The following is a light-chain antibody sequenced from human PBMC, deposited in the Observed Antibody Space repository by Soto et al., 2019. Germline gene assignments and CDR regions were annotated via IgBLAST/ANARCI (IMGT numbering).Light chain of an antibody. CDR2: TAS. Sequence: DIQMTQSPSSLSASVGDRVTITCRASQSISSYLNWYQQKPGKAPKLLIYTASSLQSGVPSRFSGSGSGTDFTLTISSLQPEDFATYYCQQSYSTLGIIFGQGTRLEIK. CDR3: QQSYSTLGII. J-gene: IGKJ5*01. CDR1: QSISSY. V-gene: IGKV1-39*01.